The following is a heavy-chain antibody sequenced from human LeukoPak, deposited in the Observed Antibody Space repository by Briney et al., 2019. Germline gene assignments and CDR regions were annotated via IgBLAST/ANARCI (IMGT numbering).Heavy chain of an antibody. CDR1: GITFSSHA. Sequence: GGSLRLSCAASGITFSSHAMSWVRQAPGKGLEWVSLISGSGGHTYYGDSVKGRFTISRDNSTNRLYLQMNSLRAGDTAVYYCAKRESSGKYFDYWGQGTLVTVSS. V-gene: IGHV3-23*01. J-gene: IGHJ4*02. D-gene: IGHD6-19*01. CDR3: AKRESSGKYFDY. CDR2: ISGSGGHT.